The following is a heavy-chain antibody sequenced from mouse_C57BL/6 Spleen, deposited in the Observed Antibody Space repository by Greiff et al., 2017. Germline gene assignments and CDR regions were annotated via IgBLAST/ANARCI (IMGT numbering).Heavy chain of an antibody. V-gene: IGHV1-54*01. CDR3: ARSTGSSFDY. CDR2: INPGSGGT. J-gene: IGHJ2*01. CDR1: GYAFTNYL. Sequence: VQRVESGAELVRPGTSVKVSCKASGYAFTNYLIEWVKQRPGQGLEWIGVINPGSGGTNYNEKFKGKATLTADKSSSTAYMQLSSLTSEDSAVYFCARSTGSSFDYWGQGTTLTVSS.